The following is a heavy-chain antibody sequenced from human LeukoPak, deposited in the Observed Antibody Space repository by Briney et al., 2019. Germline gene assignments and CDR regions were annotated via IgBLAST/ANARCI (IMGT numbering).Heavy chain of an antibody. Sequence: GRSLRLSCEASGFTFTSHGFHWVRQAPGKGLEWVSVIYSGGSTYYADSVKGRFTISRDNSKNTLYLQMNSLRAEDTAVYYCAREENGGEYDDGFDIWGQGTMVTVSS. V-gene: IGHV3-53*01. CDR1: GFTFTSHG. CDR2: IYSGGST. CDR3: AREENGGEYDDGFDI. J-gene: IGHJ3*02. D-gene: IGHD4-17*01.